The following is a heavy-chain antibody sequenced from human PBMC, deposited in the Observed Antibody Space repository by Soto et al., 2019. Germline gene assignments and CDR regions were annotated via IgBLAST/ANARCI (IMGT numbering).Heavy chain of an antibody. J-gene: IGHJ5*02. CDR3: AKVRVDIVVVPAAIRGANWFDP. Sequence: GGSLRLSCAASGFTFSSYAMSWVRQAPGKGLEWVSAISGSGGSTYYADSVKGRFTISRDNSKNTLYLQMNSLRAEDTAVYYCAKVRVDIVVVPAAIRGANWFDPWGQGTLVTVSS. CDR1: GFTFSSYA. V-gene: IGHV3-23*01. CDR2: ISGSGGST. D-gene: IGHD2-2*01.